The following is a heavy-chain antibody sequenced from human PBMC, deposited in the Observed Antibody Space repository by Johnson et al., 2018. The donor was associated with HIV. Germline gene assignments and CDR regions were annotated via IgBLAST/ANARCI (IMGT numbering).Heavy chain of an antibody. J-gene: IGHJ3*02. D-gene: IGHD3-16*01. CDR1: GFIFAVYG. V-gene: IGHV3-20*04. CDR2: ISWKSGSI. Sequence: VQLVESGGGVMRPGGSLRLSCAASGFIFAVYGMSWVRQAPGKGLEWVSGISWKSGSIGYADSVKGRFTISRDNSKNTLYLQMNSLRAEDTAVYYCARDQGWGDAFDIWGQGTMVTVSS. CDR3: ARDQGWGDAFDI.